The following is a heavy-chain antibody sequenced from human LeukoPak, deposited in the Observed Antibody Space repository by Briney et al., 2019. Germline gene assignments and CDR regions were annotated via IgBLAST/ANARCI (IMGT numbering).Heavy chain of an antibody. V-gene: IGHV4-59*10. CDR3: ARALNPLPGTYYFDY. Sequence: SETLSLTCAVYGGSFSGYYWSWIRQPPGKGLEWIGRIYISGSTNYNSSLQSRVTMSVDTSKNQFSLKLTSVVAADTAVYYCARALNPLPGTYYFDYWGQGTLVTVSS. D-gene: IGHD2-15*01. CDR1: GGSFSGYY. J-gene: IGHJ4*02. CDR2: IYISGST.